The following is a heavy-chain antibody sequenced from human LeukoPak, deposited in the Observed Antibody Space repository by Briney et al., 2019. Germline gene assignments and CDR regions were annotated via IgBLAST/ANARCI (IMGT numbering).Heavy chain of an antibody. D-gene: IGHD3-3*02. J-gene: IGHJ4*02. Sequence: ASVKVSCKASGGTFSSYAISWVRQAPGQGLEWMGGIIPIFGTANYAQKFQGRVTITADESTSTAYMELSSLRSEDTAVYYCGRAFMGGGGQFDYWGQGTLVTVSS. CDR2: IIPIFGTA. CDR3: GRAFMGGGGQFDY. CDR1: GGTFSSYA. V-gene: IGHV1-69*13.